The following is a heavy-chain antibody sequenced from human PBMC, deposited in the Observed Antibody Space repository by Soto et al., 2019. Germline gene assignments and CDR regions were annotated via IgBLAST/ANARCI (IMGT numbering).Heavy chain of an antibody. CDR3: AREIWYSSSSSTFDY. V-gene: IGHV4-61*01. J-gene: IGHJ4*02. CDR2: IYYSGST. Sequence: QVQLQESGPGLVKPSETLSLTCTVSGGSVSSGSYYWSWIRQPPGKGLERIGYIYYSGSTNYNPSLKSRVTISVDTSKNQFSLKLSSVTAADTAVYYCAREIWYSSSSSTFDYWGQGTLVTVSS. D-gene: IGHD6-6*01. CDR1: GGSVSSGSYY.